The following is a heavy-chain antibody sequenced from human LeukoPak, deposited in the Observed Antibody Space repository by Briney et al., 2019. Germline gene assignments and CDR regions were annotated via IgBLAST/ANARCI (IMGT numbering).Heavy chain of an antibody. Sequence: GGSLRLSCAASGFTFSSYSMNWVRQAPGKGLEWVSSISSSSSYIYYADSVKGRFTISRDNAKNSLYLQMNSLRAEDTAVYYCARGRGGNLPGGYFDYWGQGTLVTVSS. CDR2: ISSSSSYI. V-gene: IGHV3-21*01. J-gene: IGHJ4*02. CDR3: ARGRGGNLPGGYFDY. CDR1: GFTFSSYS. D-gene: IGHD4-23*01.